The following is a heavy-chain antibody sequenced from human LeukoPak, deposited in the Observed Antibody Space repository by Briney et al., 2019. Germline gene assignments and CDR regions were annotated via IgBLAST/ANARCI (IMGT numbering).Heavy chain of an antibody. Sequence: SETLSLTCTVSGGSISSYYWSWIRQPPGKGLEWIGYIYYSGSTNYNPSLKSRVTISVDTSKNQFSLKLSSVTAADTAVYYCARGGVAAKHNWFDPWGQGTLVTVSS. CDR1: GGSISSYY. V-gene: IGHV4-59*01. CDR3: ARGGVAAKHNWFDP. CDR2: IYYSGST. D-gene: IGHD2-15*01. J-gene: IGHJ5*02.